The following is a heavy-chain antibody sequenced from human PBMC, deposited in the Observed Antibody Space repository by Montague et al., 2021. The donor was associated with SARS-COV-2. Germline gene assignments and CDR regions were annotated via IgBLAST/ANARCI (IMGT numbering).Heavy chain of an antibody. D-gene: IGHD6-19*01. V-gene: IGHV3-48*04. CDR3: ARDSRSSGLTVY. Sequence: SLRLSCAASGFTFSSYNMNWVRQAPGKGLEWLSYINNDNTATYYADSVKGRFTISRDNAKNSLYLQMNSLRAEDTAVYYCARDSRSSGLTVYWGQGTRVIVSS. J-gene: IGHJ4*02. CDR1: GFTFSSYN. CDR2: INNDNTAT.